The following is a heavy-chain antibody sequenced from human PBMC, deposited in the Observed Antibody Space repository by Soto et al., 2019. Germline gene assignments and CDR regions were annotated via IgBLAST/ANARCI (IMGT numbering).Heavy chain of an antibody. CDR1: GSTFISYT. V-gene: IGHV1-69*02. J-gene: IGHJ4*02. CDR3: ARSDPGDY. CDR2: IIPILGIA. Sequence: ASVKVSCKASGSTFISYTISWVRQAPGQGLEWMGRIIPILGIANYAQKFQGRVTITAGKSTSTAYMELSSLRSEDTAVYYCARSDPGDYWGQGTLVTVSS.